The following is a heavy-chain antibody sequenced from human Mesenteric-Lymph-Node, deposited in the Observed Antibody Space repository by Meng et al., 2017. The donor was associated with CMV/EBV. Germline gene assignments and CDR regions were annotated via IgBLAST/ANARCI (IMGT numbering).Heavy chain of an antibody. D-gene: IGHD2-2*01. CDR1: GFTFSSYA. Sequence: GGSLRLSCAASGFTFSSYAMSWVRQAPGKGLEWVSGVSGSGGSTYYADSVKGRFTISRDNSGNTLSLQMNSLRAEDTAVYYCAKDLGSSSTSRTLDQWGRGTLVTVSS. CDR3: AKDLGSSSTSRTLDQ. CDR2: VSGSGGST. V-gene: IGHV3-23*01. J-gene: IGHJ4*02.